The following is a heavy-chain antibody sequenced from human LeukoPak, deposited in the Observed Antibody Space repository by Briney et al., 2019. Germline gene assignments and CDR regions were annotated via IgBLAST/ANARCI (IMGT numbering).Heavy chain of an antibody. CDR1: GYSFTSYW. CDR3: ARLHYYDILTGYLYYFDY. V-gene: IGHV5-51*01. J-gene: IGHJ4*02. CDR2: IYPGDSDT. Sequence: GESLRISCKGSGYSFTSYWIGWVRQMPGKGLEWMGIIYPGDSDTRYSPFFQGQVTISADKSISTAYLQWSSLKASDTAMYYCARLHYYDILTGYLYYFDYWGQGTLVTVSS. D-gene: IGHD3-9*01.